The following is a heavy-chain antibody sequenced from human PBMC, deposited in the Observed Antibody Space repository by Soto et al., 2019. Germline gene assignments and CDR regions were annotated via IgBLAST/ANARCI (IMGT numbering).Heavy chain of an antibody. V-gene: IGHV4-59*12. CDR3: AKDKSSWRLTIFDY. J-gene: IGHJ4*02. D-gene: IGHD6-13*01. CDR1: GGSISSYY. Sequence: SETLSLTCTVSGGSISSYYWSWIRQPPGKGLEWIGYIYYSGSTNYNPSLKSRVTISVDTSKNQFSLKLSSVTAADTAVYYCAKDKSSWRLTIFDYWGQGTLVTVSS. CDR2: IYYSGST.